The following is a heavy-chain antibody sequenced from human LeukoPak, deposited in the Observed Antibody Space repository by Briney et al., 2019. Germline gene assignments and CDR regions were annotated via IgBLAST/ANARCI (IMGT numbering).Heavy chain of an antibody. CDR2: INHSGST. V-gene: IGHV4-34*01. Sequence: PSEILSLTCAVYGGSFSGYYWSWIRQPPGKGLEWIGEINHSGSTNYNPSLKSRVTISVDTYKNQFSLKLSSVTAADTAVYYCARDGIGSSTPFDYWGQGTLVTVSS. CDR1: GGSFSGYY. CDR3: ARDGIGSSTPFDY. J-gene: IGHJ4*02. D-gene: IGHD6-6*01.